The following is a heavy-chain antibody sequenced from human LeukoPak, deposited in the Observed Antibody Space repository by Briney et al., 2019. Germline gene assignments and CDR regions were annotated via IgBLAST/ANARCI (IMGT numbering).Heavy chain of an antibody. CDR2: IIPIFGTA. Sequence: ASVKVSCKASGGTFSSYAISWVRQAPGQGLEWMGRIIPIFGTANYAQKFQGRVTITTDESTSTAYMELSGLRSEDTAVYYCARHPDYYGSGSLDYWGQGTLVTVSS. V-gene: IGHV1-69*05. CDR1: GGTFSSYA. D-gene: IGHD3-10*01. J-gene: IGHJ4*02. CDR3: ARHPDYYGSGSLDY.